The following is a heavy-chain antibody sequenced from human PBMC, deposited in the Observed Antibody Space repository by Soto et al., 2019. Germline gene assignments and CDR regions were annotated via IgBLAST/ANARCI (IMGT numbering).Heavy chain of an antibody. D-gene: IGHD3-3*02. CDR2: IKQDGSEK. V-gene: IGHV3-7*01. J-gene: IGHJ6*02. CDR1: GFDVSGNY. CDR3: AREYAFLEWLLKENYYYYGMDV. Sequence: GGSLRLSCAASGFDVSGNYMTWVRQAPGKGLEWVANIKQDGSEKYYADSVKGRFTISRDNAKNSLYLQMNSLRAEDSAVYYCAREYAFLEWLLKENYYYYGMDVWGQGTTVTVSS.